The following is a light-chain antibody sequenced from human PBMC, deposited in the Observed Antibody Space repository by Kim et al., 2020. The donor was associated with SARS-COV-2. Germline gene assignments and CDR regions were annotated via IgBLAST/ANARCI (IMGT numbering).Light chain of an antibody. CDR3: HAWDSNTVV. V-gene: IGLV3-1*01. CDR1: KLGDKY. J-gene: IGLJ2*01. Sequence: SVSPGQTASTTCSGDKLGDKYACCYQQKPGRSPVLVICQDSKRPSGIPERFSGPNSGNTATLTFSGTQAMDEAGYYCHAWDSNTVVFGGGTQLTVL. CDR2: QDS.